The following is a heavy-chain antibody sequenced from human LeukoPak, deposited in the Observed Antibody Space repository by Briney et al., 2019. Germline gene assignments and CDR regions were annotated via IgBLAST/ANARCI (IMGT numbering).Heavy chain of an antibody. CDR1: GYTFTSYG. V-gene: IGHV1-18*01. J-gene: IGHJ3*02. Sequence: ASVKVSCKASGYTFTSYGISWVRQAPGQGLEWMGWISAYNGNTNYAQKLQGRVTMTTDTSTSTVYMELSSLRSEDTAVYYCARVSDSSGYYYRNAFDIWGQGTMVTVSS. CDR2: ISAYNGNT. D-gene: IGHD3-22*01. CDR3: ARVSDSSGYYYRNAFDI.